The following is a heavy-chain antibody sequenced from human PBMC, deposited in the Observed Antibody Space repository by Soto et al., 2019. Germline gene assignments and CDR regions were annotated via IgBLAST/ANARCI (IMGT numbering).Heavy chain of an antibody. CDR1: GGSIRSIRYY. D-gene: IGHD3-10*01. CDR2: IPLFGTT. Sequence: QVQLQESGPGLVKPSQTLSLTCTVSGGSIRSIRYYWSWIRQHPGKGLEWMGGIIPLFGTTDFAQRFQGRLTITTDESTTTAYMELSRLRSEDTATYYCAAELGFGKLSVVWGQGTTVIVSS. J-gene: IGHJ6*02. CDR3: AAELGFGKLSVV. V-gene: IGHV4-31*03.